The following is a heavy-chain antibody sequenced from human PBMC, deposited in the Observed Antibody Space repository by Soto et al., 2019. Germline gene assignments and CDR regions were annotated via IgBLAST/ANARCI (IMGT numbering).Heavy chain of an antibody. V-gene: IGHV3-21*01. Sequence: GGSLRLSCAASGFTFSSYSMNWVRQAPGKGLEWVSSISSSSSYIYYADSVKGRFTISRDNAKNSLYLQMNSLRAEDTAVYYCARDYDFWSGYASWGYWGQGTLVTVSS. CDR3: ARDYDFWSGYASWGY. CDR2: ISSSSSYI. D-gene: IGHD3-3*01. J-gene: IGHJ4*02. CDR1: GFTFSSYS.